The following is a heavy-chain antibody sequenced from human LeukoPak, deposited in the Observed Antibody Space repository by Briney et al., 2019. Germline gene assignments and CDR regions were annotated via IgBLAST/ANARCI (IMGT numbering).Heavy chain of an antibody. D-gene: IGHD3-16*01. CDR2: TSYDGSNK. J-gene: IGHJ4*02. CDR3: ATLPKGSEGGEY. CDR1: GFTFSSYA. V-gene: IGHV3-30*01. Sequence: GRSLRLSCAASGFTFSSYAMHWVRQAPGKGLEWVAVTSYDGSNKYYADSVKGRFTTSRDNSKSTLYLEMNSLRAEDTAVYYCATLPKGSEGGEYWGQGTLVTASS.